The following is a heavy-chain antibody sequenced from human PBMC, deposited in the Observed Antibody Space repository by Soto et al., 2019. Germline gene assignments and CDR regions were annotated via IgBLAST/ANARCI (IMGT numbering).Heavy chain of an antibody. Sequence: EVQLVESGGGLVQPGGSLRLSCAASGFTVSSNYMSWVRQAPGKGLEWVSDVYSGSTTNYADSVKGRFTISRDNSKNTGYLQMNSLSVEDTAVYYCARAPKYGSGEGMDVWGQGTTVTVSS. V-gene: IGHV3-66*01. CDR2: VYSGSTT. D-gene: IGHD3-10*01. CDR3: ARAPKYGSGEGMDV. J-gene: IGHJ6*01. CDR1: GFTVSSNY.